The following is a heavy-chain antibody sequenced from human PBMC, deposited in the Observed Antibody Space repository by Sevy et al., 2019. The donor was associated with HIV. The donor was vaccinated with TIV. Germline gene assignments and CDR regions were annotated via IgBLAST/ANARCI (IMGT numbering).Heavy chain of an antibody. D-gene: IGHD1-7*01. CDR1: GFTFSSYG. CDR3: AKVPAGGTTLYYYYYMDV. J-gene: IGHJ6*03. V-gene: IGHV3-30*02. CDR2: IRYDGSNK. Sequence: GGSLRLSCAASGFTFSSYGMHWVRQAPGKGLEWVAFIRYDGSNKYYADSVKGRFTISRDNSKNTLYLQMNSLRAGDTAVYYCAKVPAGGTTLYYYYYMDVWGKGTTVTVSS.